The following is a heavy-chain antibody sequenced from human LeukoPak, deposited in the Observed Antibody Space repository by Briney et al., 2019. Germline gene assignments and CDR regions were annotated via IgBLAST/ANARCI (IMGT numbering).Heavy chain of an antibody. D-gene: IGHD6-19*01. V-gene: IGHV4-59*01. Sequence: PSETLFLTCTVSGGSISSYYWSWIRQPPGKGLEWIGYIYYSGSTNYNPSLKSRVTISVDTSKNQFSLKLSSVTAAGTAVYYCARGEAVAGQYNWFDPWGQGTLVTVSS. CDR1: GGSISSYY. CDR3: ARGEAVAGQYNWFDP. CDR2: IYYSGST. J-gene: IGHJ5*02.